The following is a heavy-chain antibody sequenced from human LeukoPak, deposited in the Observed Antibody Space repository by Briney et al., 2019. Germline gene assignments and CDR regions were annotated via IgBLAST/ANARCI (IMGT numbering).Heavy chain of an antibody. CDR1: GGSISSYY. D-gene: IGHD2-2*01. CDR2: IYTSGSA. J-gene: IGHJ4*02. V-gene: IGHV4-4*07. CDR3: ARHAAFAEYQSHLAHFDY. Sequence: SETLSLTCTVSGGSISSYYWSWIRQPAGKGLEWIGRIYTSGSANYNPSLESRVTMSVDTSRNQFSLKLTSVTAADTAVYYCARHAAFAEYQSHLAHFDYWGQGTLVTVSS.